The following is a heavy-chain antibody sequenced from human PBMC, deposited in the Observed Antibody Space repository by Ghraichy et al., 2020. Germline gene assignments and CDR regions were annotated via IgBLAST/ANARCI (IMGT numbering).Heavy chain of an antibody. D-gene: IGHD6-19*01. CDR1: GGSISSSSYY. V-gene: IGHV4-39*01. CDR3: ARHGRTSVAGIGCFDP. CDR2: IYYSGST. J-gene: IGHJ5*02. Sequence: SETLSLTCTVSGGSISSSSYYWGWIRQPPGKGLEWIGTIYYSGSTYYSPSLKTRVTISVDTSKNQFSLKLSSVTAADTAVYYCARHGRTSVAGIGCFDPWGQGTLVTVSS.